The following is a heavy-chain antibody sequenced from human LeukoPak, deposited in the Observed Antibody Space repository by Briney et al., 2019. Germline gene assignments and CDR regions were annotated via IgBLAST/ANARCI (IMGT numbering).Heavy chain of an antibody. CDR1: GGTFSSYA. V-gene: IGHV1-8*02. CDR2: MSPNSGDT. CDR3: ARGPPNWGYDY. J-gene: IGHJ4*02. Sequence: ASVKVSCKASGGTFSSYAISWVRQAPGQRPEWMGWMSPNSGDTGYAQKFQDRVTMTRNTSISTAYMELSSLRSDDTAVYYCARGPPNWGYDYWGPGTLVTVSS. D-gene: IGHD7-27*01.